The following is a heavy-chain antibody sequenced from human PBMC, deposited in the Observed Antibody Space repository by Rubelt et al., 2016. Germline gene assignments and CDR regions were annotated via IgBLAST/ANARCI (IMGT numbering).Heavy chain of an antibody. CDR2: IHHGGNT. CDR3: ARRPDGLRDDEYFDY. CDR1: GYSISNGYY. D-gene: IGHD5-12*01. Sequence: QVRLQESGPGLVKPSETLSLTCSVSGYSISNGYYWGWIRQPPGKGLEWIGNIHHGGNTYYNPSLKSRVTLSVDSSNNQYSLRLSSWTAADTAVYDCARRPDGLRDDEYFDYWGQGALVTVSS. J-gene: IGHJ4*02. V-gene: IGHV4-38-2*02.